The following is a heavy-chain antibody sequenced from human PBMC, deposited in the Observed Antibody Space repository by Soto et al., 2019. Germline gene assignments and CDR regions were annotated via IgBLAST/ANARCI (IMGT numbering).Heavy chain of an antibody. CDR3: ARGYCSFCSCYSYYSYLMDF. CDR1: GGTFSSYA. J-gene: IGHJ6*02. V-gene: IGHV1-69*04. D-gene: IGHD2-15*01. Sequence: SVKVSCKASGGTFSSYAISWVRQAPGRGLEWMGRIIPFIGAANYAQKFQGRVTITADKSTSTAYMELSSLRSEDTAVYYGARGYCSFCSCYSYYSYLMDFCAQG. CDR2: IIPFIGAA.